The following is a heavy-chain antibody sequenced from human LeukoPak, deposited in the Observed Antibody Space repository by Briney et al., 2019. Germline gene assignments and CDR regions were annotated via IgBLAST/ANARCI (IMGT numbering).Heavy chain of an antibody. D-gene: IGHD2-2*01. J-gene: IGHJ4*02. V-gene: IGHV1-2*02. Sequence: ASVKVSCKASGYTFTGYYMHWVRQAPGQGLEWMGWINPNSGGTNYAQKFQGRVTMTRDTSTSTVYMELSSLRSEDTAVYYCARVPAGLPTDYWGQGTLVTVSS. CDR3: ARVPAGLPTDY. CDR2: INPNSGGT. CDR1: GYTFTGYY.